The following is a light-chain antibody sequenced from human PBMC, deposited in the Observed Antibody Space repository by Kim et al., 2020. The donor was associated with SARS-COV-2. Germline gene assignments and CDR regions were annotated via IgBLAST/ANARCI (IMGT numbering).Light chain of an antibody. CDR3: QTWGTGIQG. J-gene: IGLJ3*02. CDR1: RGHSSYA. Sequence: SVKLTCTLSRGHSSYAIAWHQQQPEKGPRYLMKLISDGSHSKGDGIPDRFSGSSSGAERYLTISSLQSEDEADYYCQTWGTGIQGFGGGTQLTVL. V-gene: IGLV4-69*01. CDR2: LISDGSH.